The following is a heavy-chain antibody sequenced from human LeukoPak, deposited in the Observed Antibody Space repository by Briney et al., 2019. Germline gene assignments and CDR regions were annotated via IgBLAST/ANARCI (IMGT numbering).Heavy chain of an antibody. Sequence: ASVKVSCKASGYTFTSYGISWVRQAPGQGLEWMGIINPSGGSTSYIQKFQGRVTMTRDTSTSTVYMELSSLRSEDTAVYFCARSSSTSCVEDCWGQGTPVTVSS. J-gene: IGHJ4*02. D-gene: IGHD6-6*01. CDR3: ARSSSTSCVEDC. CDR2: INPSGGST. V-gene: IGHV1-46*01. CDR1: GYTFTSYG.